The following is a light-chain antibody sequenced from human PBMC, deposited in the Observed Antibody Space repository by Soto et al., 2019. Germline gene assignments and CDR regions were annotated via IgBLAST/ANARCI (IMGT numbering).Light chain of an antibody. CDR1: QSVSSSY. CDR3: HQRQSWPRT. Sequence: EIVLTQSPGTLSLSPGERATLSCRASQSVSSSYLAWYQQKPGQAPRLLIYLTSNRAAGIPARFSGSGSGTDFTLTISVVEPEDFAVYYCHQRQSWPRTFGQGTKVDIK. V-gene: IGKV3D-20*02. CDR2: LTS. J-gene: IGKJ1*01.